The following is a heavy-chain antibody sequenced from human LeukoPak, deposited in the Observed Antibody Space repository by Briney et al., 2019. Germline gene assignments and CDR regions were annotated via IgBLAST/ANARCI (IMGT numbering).Heavy chain of an antibody. J-gene: IGHJ4*02. CDR2: INEDGSEK. V-gene: IGHV3-7*01. CDR3: ARVLGQLVDY. Sequence: GGSLRLSCVALEFSFETYWMSWVRQAPGKGPEWVANINEDGSEKHYVGSVRGRFTISRDNADNSLHLQMNSLRAEDTAVYYCARVLGQLVDYWGQGTLVTVSS. D-gene: IGHD6-6*01. CDR1: EFSFETYW.